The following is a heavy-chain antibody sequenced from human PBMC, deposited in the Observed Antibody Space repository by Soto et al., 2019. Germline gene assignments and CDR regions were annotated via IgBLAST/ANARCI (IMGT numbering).Heavy chain of an antibody. CDR3: GRGYRGSDYYYPFDY. J-gene: IGHJ4*02. CDR1: GGTFSSYT. V-gene: IGHV1-69*02. Sequence: SVKVSCKASGGTFSSYTISWVRQAPGQGLEWMGRIIILLGIANYTQKFQGRVTITADKSTHTAYMELSSLRSEDTAVYYCGRGYRGSDYYYPFDYWGQETLVTVSS. CDR2: IIILLGIA. D-gene: IGHD3-22*01.